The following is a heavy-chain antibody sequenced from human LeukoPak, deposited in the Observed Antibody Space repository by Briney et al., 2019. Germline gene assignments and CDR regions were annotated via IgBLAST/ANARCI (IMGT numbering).Heavy chain of an antibody. CDR2: ISGSGGST. J-gene: IGHJ4*02. Sequence: GGSLRLSSAASGFTFSSYGMSWVRQAPGKGLEWVSAISGSGGSTYYADSVKGRFTISRDNSKNTLYLQMNSLRAEDTAVYYCAKGRNTMVRGVIPYYFDYWGQGTLVTVSS. CDR1: GFTFSSYG. CDR3: AKGRNTMVRGVIPYYFDY. V-gene: IGHV3-23*01. D-gene: IGHD3-10*01.